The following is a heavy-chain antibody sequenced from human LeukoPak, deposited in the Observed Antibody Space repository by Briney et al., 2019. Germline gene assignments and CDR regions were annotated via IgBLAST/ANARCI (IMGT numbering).Heavy chain of an antibody. Sequence: SETLSLTCTVSGASTSNTYYWSWIRQLPGKGLEWIGNLYNIGSITYKPSLKSRVTMSVDMSKNQFSLRLTSVTAADTAVYFCATNSTGSAFDYWGQGIPVSVSS. CDR2: LYNIGSI. D-gene: IGHD2/OR15-2a*01. V-gene: IGHV4-59*08. J-gene: IGHJ4*02. CDR1: GASTSNTYY. CDR3: ATNSTGSAFDY.